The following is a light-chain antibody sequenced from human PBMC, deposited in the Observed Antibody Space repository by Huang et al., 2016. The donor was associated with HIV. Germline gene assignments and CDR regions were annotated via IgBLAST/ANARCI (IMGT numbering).Light chain of an antibody. CDR1: QSIGSW. Sequence: DIQMTQSPSTLSASVGDRVTITCRASQSIGSWLAWYQQKTGKAPKLLISKASSLQSGVPSRFSGSGSGTQFTLTIRTLHPDDFATYYCQQCYASSYIFGQGTKLEIK. V-gene: IGKV1-5*03. CDR3: QQCYASSYI. J-gene: IGKJ2*01. CDR2: KAS.